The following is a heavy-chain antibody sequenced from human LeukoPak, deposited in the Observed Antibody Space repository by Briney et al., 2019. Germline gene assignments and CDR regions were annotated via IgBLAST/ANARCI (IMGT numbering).Heavy chain of an antibody. CDR2: ISAYNGNT. CDR3: ARDPGSYAFDI. Sequence: ASVKVSCKASGYTFTSYYMHWVRQAPGQGLEWMGWISAYNGNTNYAQKFQGRVTMTTDTSTSTAYMDLRSLRSDDTAVYYCARDPGSYAFDIWGQGTMVTVSS. CDR1: GYTFTSYY. D-gene: IGHD1-26*01. J-gene: IGHJ3*02. V-gene: IGHV1-18*04.